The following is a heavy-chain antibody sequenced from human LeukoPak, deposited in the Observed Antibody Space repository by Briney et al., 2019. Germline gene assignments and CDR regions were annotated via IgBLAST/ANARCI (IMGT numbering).Heavy chain of an antibody. CDR3: ARASGTERYFDY. CDR1: GGSLSSYF. D-gene: IGHD1-26*01. Sequence: SETLSLTCTVSGGSLSSYFWSWIRQPAGKGLEWIGRIYTSGTTNYNPSLKSRVSMSVDTSKNQFSLKLSSVTAADTAVYYCARASGTERYFDYSGQGTLVTVFS. J-gene: IGHJ4*02. CDR2: IYTSGTT. V-gene: IGHV4-4*07.